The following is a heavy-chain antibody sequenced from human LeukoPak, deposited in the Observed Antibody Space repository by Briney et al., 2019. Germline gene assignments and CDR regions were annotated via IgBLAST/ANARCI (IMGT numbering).Heavy chain of an antibody. D-gene: IGHD3-16*02. Sequence: GGSLRLSCEASGFTFSLNWMSWVRQAPGKGLEWVSYISGSGSTIYYADSVKGRFTISRDNAKNSLYLQMNSLRAEDTAVYYCARRYVWGSYRYADDYWGQGTLVTVSS. CDR3: ARRYVWGSYRYADDY. J-gene: IGHJ4*02. CDR2: ISGSGSTI. V-gene: IGHV3-48*03. CDR1: GFTFSLNW.